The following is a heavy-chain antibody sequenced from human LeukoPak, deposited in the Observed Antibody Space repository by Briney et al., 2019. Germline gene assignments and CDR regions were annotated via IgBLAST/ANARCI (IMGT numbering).Heavy chain of an antibody. D-gene: IGHD3-22*01. V-gene: IGHV3-23*01. Sequence: GGSLRLSCTASGFTFSSYAMNWVRQAPGKGLEWVSGIGAGGTFTYYADSVKGRFTIFRDNSRNTLYLQMNSLRADDTAVYYCAKGAYYYDQGAFDIWGQGTMVTVSS. J-gene: IGHJ3*02. CDR1: GFTFSSYA. CDR3: AKGAYYYDQGAFDI. CDR2: IGAGGTFT.